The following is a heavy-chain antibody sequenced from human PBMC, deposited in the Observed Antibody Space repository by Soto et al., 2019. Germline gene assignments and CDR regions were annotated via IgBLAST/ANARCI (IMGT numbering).Heavy chain of an antibody. Sequence: GGSLRLSCAASGFTFSDYYMSWIRQAPGKGLEWVSYISSSGSTIYYADSVKGRFTISRDNAKNSLYLQMNSLRAEDTAVYYCARDHPDVQLERLGDYYYYMDVWGKGTTVTVSS. V-gene: IGHV3-11*01. CDR3: ARDHPDVQLERLGDYYYYMDV. CDR2: ISSSGSTI. D-gene: IGHD1-1*01. J-gene: IGHJ6*03. CDR1: GFTFSDYY.